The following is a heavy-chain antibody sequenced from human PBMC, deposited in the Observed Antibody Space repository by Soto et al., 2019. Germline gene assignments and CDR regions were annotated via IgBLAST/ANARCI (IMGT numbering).Heavy chain of an antibody. V-gene: IGHV4-61*01. D-gene: IGHD6-25*01. CDR2: IYYSGNI. CDR3: ARGNIAASCTKFDP. J-gene: IGHJ5*02. CDR1: GDSVTSRSYY. Sequence: QVQLQESGPGLVKPSETLSLTCTVSGDSVTSRSYYWTWVRQPPGKGLEWIGYIYYSGNINYNPSLKSRFTLSVDTSTNQFSLKLTSVTAADTAIYYCARGNIAASCTKFDPWGQGILVTVSS.